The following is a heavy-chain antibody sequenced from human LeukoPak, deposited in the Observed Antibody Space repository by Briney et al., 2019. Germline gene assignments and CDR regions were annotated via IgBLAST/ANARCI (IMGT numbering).Heavy chain of an antibody. CDR1: GYTFTSYG. D-gene: IGHD1-26*01. CDR2: ISAYNGNT. Sequence: ASVTVSCKASGYTFTSYGISWVRQAPGQGLEWMGWISAYNGNTNYAQKLQGRVTMTTDTSTSTAYMELRSLRSDDTAVYYCARERFGIVAPSHFDYWGQGTLVTVSS. V-gene: IGHV1-18*01. J-gene: IGHJ4*02. CDR3: ARERFGIVAPSHFDY.